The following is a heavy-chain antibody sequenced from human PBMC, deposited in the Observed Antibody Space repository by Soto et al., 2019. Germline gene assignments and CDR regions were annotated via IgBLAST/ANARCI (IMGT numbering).Heavy chain of an antibody. CDR2: IDPSDSQT. CDR1: GYSFAGYW. D-gene: IGHD3-22*01. V-gene: IGHV5-10-1*01. J-gene: IGHJ4*02. Sequence: PGESLKISCKGSGYSFAGYWITWVRQKPGKGLEWMGRIDPSDSQTYYSPSFRGHVTISVTKSITTVFLQWSSLRASDTAMYYCARQIYDSDTGPNFQYYFDSWGKGTPVTLSX. CDR3: ARQIYDSDTGPNFQYYFDS.